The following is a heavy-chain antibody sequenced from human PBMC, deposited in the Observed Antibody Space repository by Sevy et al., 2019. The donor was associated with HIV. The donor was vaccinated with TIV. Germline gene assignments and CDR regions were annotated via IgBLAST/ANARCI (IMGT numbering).Heavy chain of an antibody. V-gene: IGHV1-69*13. CDR3: ARGGKDIVVVPADLYFDY. CDR2: IIPIFGTA. CDR1: GGTFSSYA. Sequence: ASVKVSRKASGGTFSSYAISWVRQAPGQGLEWMGGIIPIFGTANYAQKFQGRVTITADESTSTAYMELSSLRSEDTAVYYCARGGKDIVVVPADLYFDYWGQGTLVTVSS. D-gene: IGHD2-2*01. J-gene: IGHJ4*02.